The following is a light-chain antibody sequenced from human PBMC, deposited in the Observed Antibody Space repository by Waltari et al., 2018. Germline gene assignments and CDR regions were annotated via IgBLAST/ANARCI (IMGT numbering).Light chain of an antibody. J-gene: IGLJ2*01. CDR1: TSNIGAPYD. CDR2: ANV. CDR3: QSYDRRLEVI. V-gene: IGLV1-40*01. Sequence: QSVLTQPPSVSGAPGQRVTISCSGSTSNIGAPYDVHWYQQHPGTAPKLLIFANVHRPSGAPDRVSGSKSGTSASLAITGLQAEDEADYYCQSYDRRLEVIFGGGTKLAVL.